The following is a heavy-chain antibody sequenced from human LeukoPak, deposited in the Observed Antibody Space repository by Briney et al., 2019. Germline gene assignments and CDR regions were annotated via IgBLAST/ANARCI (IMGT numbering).Heavy chain of an antibody. V-gene: IGHV1-2*02. D-gene: IGHD2-2*01. CDR2: INPNSGVT. CDR3: ARVGVEGASCYDY. J-gene: IGHJ4*02. Sequence: ASVKVSCNASGYTFTAYSMHWVRQAPGQGLEWMGWINPNSGVTNYAQKFQGRVTMTRDTSISTAYMELSSLRSDDTAVYYCARVGVEGASCYDYWGQGTLVTVSS. CDR1: GYTFTAYS.